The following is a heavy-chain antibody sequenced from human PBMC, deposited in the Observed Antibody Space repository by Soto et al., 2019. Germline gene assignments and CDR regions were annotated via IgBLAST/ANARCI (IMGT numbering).Heavy chain of an antibody. J-gene: IGHJ4*02. Sequence: ASVKVSCKASGYTFTSYAMHWVRQAPGQRLEWMGWINAGNGNTKYSQKFQGRVTITRDTSASTAYMELSSLRSEDTAVYYCARSRRGSYYFDYWGQGTLVTVSS. V-gene: IGHV1-3*01. CDR2: INAGNGNT. CDR3: ARSRRGSYYFDY. CDR1: GYTFTSYA. D-gene: IGHD1-26*01.